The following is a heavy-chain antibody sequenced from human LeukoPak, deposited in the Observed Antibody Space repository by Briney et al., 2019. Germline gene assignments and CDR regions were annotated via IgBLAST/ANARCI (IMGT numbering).Heavy chain of an antibody. CDR1: GGSISSGDYY. V-gene: IGHV4-31*03. D-gene: IGHD4-11*01. J-gene: IGHJ4*02. CDR3: ATTRAHQFDH. Sequence: SQTLSLTCTVSGGSISSGDYYWTWIRQHPGKGLEWIGFIYYSGNTYYNPSLKSRVTISIDTSKNQFSLKLSSVTAADTAVYYCATTRAHQFDHWGQGTLVTVSS. CDR2: IYYSGNT.